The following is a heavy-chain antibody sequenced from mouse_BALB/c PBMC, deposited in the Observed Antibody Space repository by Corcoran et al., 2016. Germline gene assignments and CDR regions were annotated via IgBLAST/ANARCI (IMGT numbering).Heavy chain of an antibody. J-gene: IGHJ1*01. CDR3: ARWDWYFDV. Sequence: EVQLQQSGAELVKPGASVKLSCTASGFNIKDTYMHWVKQRPEQGLEWIGRIDPANGNTKYDPKFQGKATITADTPSNTAYLQPSSLTSEDTAVYYCARWDWYFDVWGAGTTVTVSS. CDR2: IDPANGNT. CDR1: GFNIKDTY. V-gene: IGHV14-3*02.